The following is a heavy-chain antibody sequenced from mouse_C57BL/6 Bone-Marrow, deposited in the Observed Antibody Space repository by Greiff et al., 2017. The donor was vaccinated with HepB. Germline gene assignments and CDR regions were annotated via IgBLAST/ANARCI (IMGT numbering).Heavy chain of an antibody. J-gene: IGHJ1*03. CDR3: ARRGDGYSYWYFDV. D-gene: IGHD2-3*01. Sequence: QVQLQQPGAELVRPGSSVKLSCKASGYTFTSYWMHWVKQRPIQGLEWIGNIDPSDSETHYNQKFKDKATLTVDKSSSTAYMQLSSLTSEDSAVYYCARRGDGYSYWYFDVWGTGTTVTVSS. V-gene: IGHV1-52*01. CDR1: GYTFTSYW. CDR2: IDPSDSET.